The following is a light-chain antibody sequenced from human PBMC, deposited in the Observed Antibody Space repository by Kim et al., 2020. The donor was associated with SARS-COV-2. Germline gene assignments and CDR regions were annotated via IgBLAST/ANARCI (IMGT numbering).Light chain of an antibody. V-gene: IGKV4-1*01. Sequence: STNNCKSRQSVLYSSNNKNYSAWCQQKPGQPPKLLIYWASTRESGVPDRFSGSGSGTDFTLTISSLQAEDVAVYYCKQYYSTPLTFGGGTKVDIK. CDR1: QSVLYSSNNKNY. CDR3: KQYYSTPLT. CDR2: WAS. J-gene: IGKJ4*01.